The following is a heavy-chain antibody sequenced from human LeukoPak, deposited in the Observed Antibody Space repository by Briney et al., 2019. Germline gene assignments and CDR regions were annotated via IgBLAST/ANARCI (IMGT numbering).Heavy chain of an antibody. CDR3: ANPDY. CDR2: ISWNSGSI. CDR1: GFTFDDYA. J-gene: IGHJ3*01. D-gene: IGHD4-11*01. V-gene: IGHV3-9*01. Sequence: GGSLRLSCAASGFTFDDYAMHWVRQAPGKGLEWVSGISWNSGSIGYADSVKGRFTISRDNAKNSLYLQMNSLRAEDTALYYCANPDYWGQGTMVTVSS.